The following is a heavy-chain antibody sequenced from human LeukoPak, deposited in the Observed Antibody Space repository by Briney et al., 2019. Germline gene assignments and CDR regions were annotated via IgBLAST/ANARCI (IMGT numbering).Heavy chain of an antibody. CDR1: GGSISSYY. CDR2: ISYRGST. Sequence: SETLTLSCTVSGGSISSYYWSWIRQPPGKGLEWIGYISYRGSTNYNPSLMSRVTISVDTPNNRFSLNLNSVTAADTAVYYCARHVGGTTYDSWGQGPLVTVSS. J-gene: IGHJ4*02. D-gene: IGHD3-10*01. CDR3: ARHVGGTTYDS. V-gene: IGHV4-59*08.